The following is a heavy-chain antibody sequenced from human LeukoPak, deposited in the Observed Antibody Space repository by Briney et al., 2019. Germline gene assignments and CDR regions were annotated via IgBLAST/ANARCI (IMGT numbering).Heavy chain of an antibody. J-gene: IGHJ5*02. CDR1: GYTFTSYG. CDR3: ARVGYCSGGSCPYNWFDP. D-gene: IGHD2-15*01. CDR2: ISAYNGNT. V-gene: IGHV1-18*01. Sequence: GASVKVSCKASGYTFTSYGISRVRQAPGQGLEWMGWISAYNGNTNYAQKLQGRVTMTTDTSTSTAYMELRSLRSDDTAVYYCARVGYCSGGSCPYNWFDPWGQGTLVTVSS.